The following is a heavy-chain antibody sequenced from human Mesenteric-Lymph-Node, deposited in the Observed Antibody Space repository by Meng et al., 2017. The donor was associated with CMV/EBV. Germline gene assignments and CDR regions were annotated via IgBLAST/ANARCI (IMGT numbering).Heavy chain of an antibody. Sequence: SSVKVSCKASGCTFSSYAISWVRQAPGQGLEWMGGIIPIFGTANYAQKFQGRVTITTDESTSTAYMELSSLRSEDTAVYYCARGAIFGVVINYYGMDVWGQGTTVTVSS. J-gene: IGHJ6*02. CDR1: GCTFSSYA. CDR2: IIPIFGTA. D-gene: IGHD3-3*01. V-gene: IGHV1-69*05. CDR3: ARGAIFGVVINYYGMDV.